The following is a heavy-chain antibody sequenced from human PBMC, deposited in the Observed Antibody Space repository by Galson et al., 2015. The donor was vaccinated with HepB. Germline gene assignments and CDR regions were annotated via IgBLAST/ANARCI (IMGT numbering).Heavy chain of an antibody. J-gene: IGHJ5*02. Sequence: QSGAEVKKPGASVKFSCMASGYTFTSYYMHWVRQAPGQGLEWMGIINPSGGSTSYAQKFQGRVTMTSDTSTSTVYMELSSLRSEDTAVYYCARGKYKGVVVVVAGPGSKFDPWGQGTLVTVSS. CDR1: GYTFTSYY. CDR3: ARGKYKGVVVVVAGPGSKFDP. CDR2: INPSGGST. D-gene: IGHD2-15*01. V-gene: IGHV1-46*03.